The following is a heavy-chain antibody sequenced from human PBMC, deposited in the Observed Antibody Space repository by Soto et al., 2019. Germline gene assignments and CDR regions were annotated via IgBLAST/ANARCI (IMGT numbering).Heavy chain of an antibody. J-gene: IGHJ6*02. D-gene: IGHD1-1*01. V-gene: IGHV1-69*13. CDR3: ARNGTLTGYSYGMDV. CDR1: GGTFSDYT. CDR2: IIPIFDTA. Sequence: SVKVSCKASGGTFSDYTINWVRQAPGQRLEWMGGIIPIFDTANYAEKFQGGVTITADESTSTSFMEVSSLRSEDTAVYYCARNGTLTGYSYGMDVWGQGTMVTVSS.